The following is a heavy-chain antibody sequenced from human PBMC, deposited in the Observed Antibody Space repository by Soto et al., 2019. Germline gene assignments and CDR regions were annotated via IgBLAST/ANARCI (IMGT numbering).Heavy chain of an antibody. V-gene: IGHV3-23*01. D-gene: IGHD3-10*01. Sequence: EAQLLESGGGLVQPGGSLRLSCAASGFTFSSYAMSWVRQAPGKGLEWVSAISGSGGSTYYADSVKGRFTISRDNSKNTLYLQMNSLRAEDTAVYYCAKDQGLPGGFDYWGQGTLVTVSS. J-gene: IGHJ4*02. CDR2: ISGSGGST. CDR3: AKDQGLPGGFDY. CDR1: GFTFSSYA.